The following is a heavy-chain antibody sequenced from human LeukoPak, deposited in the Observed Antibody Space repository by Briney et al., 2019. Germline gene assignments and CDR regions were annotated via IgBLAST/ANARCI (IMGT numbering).Heavy chain of an antibody. D-gene: IGHD3-22*01. Sequence: PGGSLRLSCAASGFTFSSYAMSWVRQAPGKGLEWVSAISGSGGTTYYADSAKGRFTISRDNSKNTLYLQMNSLRTEDTAVYYCATIHYYESTGYYIGRVTFDCWGQGTLVTVFS. J-gene: IGHJ4*02. CDR2: ISGSGGTT. CDR1: GFTFSSYA. CDR3: ATIHYYESTGYYIGRVTFDC. V-gene: IGHV3-23*01.